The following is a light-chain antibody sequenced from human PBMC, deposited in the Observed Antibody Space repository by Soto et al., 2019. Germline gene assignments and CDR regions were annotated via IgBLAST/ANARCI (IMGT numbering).Light chain of an antibody. CDR2: EVS. V-gene: IGLV2-23*02. CDR3: CSYAGSSLYV. Sequence: QSVLTQPASVSGSPGQSITISCTGTSSDVGSYNLVSWYQQHPGKAPKLMIYEVSKRPSGVSNRFSGSKSGNTASQPISGLQADDEADYDCCSYAGSSLYVFGTGTTLTVL. J-gene: IGLJ1*01. CDR1: SSDVGSYNL.